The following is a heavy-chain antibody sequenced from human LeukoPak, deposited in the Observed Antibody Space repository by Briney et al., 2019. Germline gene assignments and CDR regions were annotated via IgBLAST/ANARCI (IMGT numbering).Heavy chain of an antibody. D-gene: IGHD6-13*01. Sequence: GGSLRLSCAASGFTFSSYEMNWVRQAPGKGLQWVSYISSSGNTTHYADSVKGRFTISRDNAKNSLYLQMNSLRAEDTAVYYCARGGYSSSWYFAYWGQGTLVTVSS. CDR2: ISSSGNTT. CDR1: GFTFSSYE. CDR3: ARGGYSSSWYFAY. V-gene: IGHV3-48*03. J-gene: IGHJ4*02.